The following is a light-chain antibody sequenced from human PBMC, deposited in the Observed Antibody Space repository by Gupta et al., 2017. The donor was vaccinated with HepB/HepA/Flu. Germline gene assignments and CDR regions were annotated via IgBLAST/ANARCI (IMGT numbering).Light chain of an antibody. Sequence: SDLTPPRSVSGSPGQSVTISCTGTSSDVGGYNYVSWYQQHACKAPKLMIYDVSKRSSVVPDCFSGTKSGTTASLTIAGLQAEDEADYYCCSYAGSDNVEVFGTGTKVTVL. V-gene: IGLV2-11*01. CDR3: CSYAGSDNVEV. CDR1: SSDVGGYNY. J-gene: IGLJ1*01. CDR2: DVS.